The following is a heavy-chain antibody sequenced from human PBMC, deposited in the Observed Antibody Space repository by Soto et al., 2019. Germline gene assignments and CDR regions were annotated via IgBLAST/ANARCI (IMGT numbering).Heavy chain of an antibody. CDR3: ARSPQRITIFGVVSYYGMDV. D-gene: IGHD3-3*01. V-gene: IGHV1-69*01. J-gene: IGHJ6*02. CDR2: NIPIFGTA. Sequence: QVQLVQSGAEVKKPGSSVKVSCKASGGTFSSYAISWVRQAPGQGLEWMGGNIPIFGTANYAQKFQGRVTITADESTSTAYMELSSLRSEDTAVYYCARSPQRITIFGVVSYYGMDVWGQGTTVTVSS. CDR1: GGTFSSYA.